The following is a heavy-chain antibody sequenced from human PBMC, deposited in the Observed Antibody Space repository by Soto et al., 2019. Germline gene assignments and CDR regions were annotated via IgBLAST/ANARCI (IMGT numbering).Heavy chain of an antibody. CDR2: IIPIFGTA. J-gene: IGHJ5*02. V-gene: IGHV1-69*13. D-gene: IGHD5-12*01. CDR1: GGTFSSYA. CDR3: ARRDGYNWDWFDP. Sequence: SVKVSWKASGGTFSSYAISWVRQAPGQGLEWMGGIIPIFGTANYAQKFQGRVTITADESTSTAYMELSSLRSEDTAVYYCARRDGYNWDWFDPWGQGTLVTVSS.